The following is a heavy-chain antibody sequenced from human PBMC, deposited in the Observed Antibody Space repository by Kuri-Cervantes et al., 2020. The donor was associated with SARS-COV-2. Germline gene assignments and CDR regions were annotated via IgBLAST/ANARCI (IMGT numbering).Heavy chain of an antibody. CDR2: IKQDGSEK. Sequence: GGSLRLSCAAPGFNFGNYAMTRVRQAPGKGLEWVANIKQDGSEKYYVDSVKGRFTISRDNAKNSLYLQMNSLRAEDTAVYYCAREVGSYYDFWSGYYQYYYYYMDVWGKGTTVTVSS. CDR3: AREVGSYYDFWSGYYQYYYYYMDV. D-gene: IGHD3-3*01. J-gene: IGHJ6*03. CDR1: GFNFGNYA. V-gene: IGHV3-7*01.